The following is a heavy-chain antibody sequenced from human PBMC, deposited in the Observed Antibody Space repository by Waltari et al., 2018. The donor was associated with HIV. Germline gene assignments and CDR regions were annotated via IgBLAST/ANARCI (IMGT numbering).Heavy chain of an antibody. CDR3: AAGLGNVVVPY. J-gene: IGHJ4*02. CDR1: GVNFSRSA. V-gene: IGHV1-58*01. CDR2: IVVASGDT. Sequence: QIHVVQSGPEVKKPGTSVKVSCNISGVNFSRSAVQWVRQTREQRLEWMGWIVVASGDTNYAHKFQERLTIIMDVSASTTYLELSRLTPDDTAVYYCAAGLGNVVVPYWGQGTLITVSS. D-gene: IGHD2-15*01.